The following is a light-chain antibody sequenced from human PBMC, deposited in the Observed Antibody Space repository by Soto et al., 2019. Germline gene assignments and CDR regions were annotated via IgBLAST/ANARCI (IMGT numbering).Light chain of an antibody. CDR2: GAS. CDR3: HQYGSTPFT. J-gene: IGKJ2*01. CDR1: QSVSSNY. V-gene: IGKV3-20*01. Sequence: EIVLTQSPGTLALSPGERATLSCRASQSVSSNYLDWFQQKPGQAPRLLISGASSRATGIPDRFKGSGSGTDFTLTISRLEPEDFAVYYCHQYGSTPFTFGQGTKLEIK.